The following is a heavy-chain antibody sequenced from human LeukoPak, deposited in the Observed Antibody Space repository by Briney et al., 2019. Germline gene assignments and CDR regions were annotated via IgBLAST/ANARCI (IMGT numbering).Heavy chain of an antibody. Sequence: GGSLRLSCAASGFTFSSYAMSWVRQAPGKGLEWVSTIGTGDDRYYTDSVKGRFTISRDNSKNTLYLQMSSLRAEDTAVYYCAKNVPGRAIDYWGQGTLVTVSS. CDR1: GFTFSSYA. V-gene: IGHV3-23*01. CDR2: IGTGDDR. CDR3: AKNVPGRAIDY. J-gene: IGHJ4*02. D-gene: IGHD2-15*01.